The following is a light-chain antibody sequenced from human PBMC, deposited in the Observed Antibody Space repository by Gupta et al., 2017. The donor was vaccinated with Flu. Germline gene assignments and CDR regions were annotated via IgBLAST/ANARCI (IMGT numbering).Light chain of an antibody. CDR3: AAWDGSLNGVV. V-gene: IGLV1-44*01. CDR2: GSN. CDR1: SSNIGSNA. J-gene: IGLJ2*01. Sequence: SAPTHPPSASWTPGQRVTTSCSGSSSNIGSNAVNWYQQLPGTAPKLLFFGSNQRPSGVPDRFSGSKSGTSASLAISGLQSEDEADYSCAAWDGSLNGVVFGGGTKLTV.